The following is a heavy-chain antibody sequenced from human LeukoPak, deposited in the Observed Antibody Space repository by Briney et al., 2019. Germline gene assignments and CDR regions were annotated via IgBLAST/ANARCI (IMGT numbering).Heavy chain of an antibody. Sequence: ASVKVSCKASGYTFTSYGISWVRQAPGQRLEWMGWISAYNGNTNYAQKLQGRVTMTTDTSTSTAYMELRSLRSDDTAVYYCSARSLGEQYYGMDVWGQGTTVTVSS. CDR2: ISAYNGNT. CDR3: SARSLGEQYYGMDV. V-gene: IGHV1-18*01. D-gene: IGHD3-16*01. J-gene: IGHJ6*02. CDR1: GYTFTSYG.